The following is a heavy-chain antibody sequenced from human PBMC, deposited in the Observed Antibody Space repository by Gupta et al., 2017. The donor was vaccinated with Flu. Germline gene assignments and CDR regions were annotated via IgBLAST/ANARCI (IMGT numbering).Heavy chain of an antibody. J-gene: IGHJ4*01. Sequence: QVHLVESGGGLVKPGGSLRLSCTASGFTFRDYYKSGIRQAPGKGLEWVSYIGGRGGLTNYADSVKGRFSISREKTKSSLYLQMNSLRVEDTAVYYCARDGVGASPDYEGIVDWGHGTLGTVSS. D-gene: IGHD1-26*01. V-gene: IGHV3-11*01. CDR3: ARDGVGASPDYEGIVD. CDR1: GFTFRDYY. CDR2: IGGRGGLT.